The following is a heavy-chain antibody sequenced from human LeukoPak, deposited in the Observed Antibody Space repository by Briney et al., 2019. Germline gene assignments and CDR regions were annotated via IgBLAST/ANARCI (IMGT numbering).Heavy chain of an antibody. D-gene: IGHD3-22*01. CDR1: GGSVSSWY. J-gene: IGHJ4*02. CDR3: ARWGSYYYDSSGYYYSDY. V-gene: IGHV4-59*02. Sequence: SETLSLTCTVSGGSVSSWYWSWIRQPPGKGLEWIGYIYDSGNTNYNPSLKSRVTISIDTSKNQFSLRLTSVTAADTATYYCARWGSYYYDSSGYYYSDYWGQGTLVTVSS. CDR2: IYDSGNT.